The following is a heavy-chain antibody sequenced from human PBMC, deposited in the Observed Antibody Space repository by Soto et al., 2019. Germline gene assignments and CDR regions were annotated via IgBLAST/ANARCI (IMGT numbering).Heavy chain of an antibody. Sequence: SVKVSCKASGGTFSSYAISWVRQAPGQGLEWMGGIIPIFGTANYAQKFQGRVTITADESTSTAYMELSSLRSEDTAVYYCASVAVAGRAVYYYYYGMDVWGQGTTVTVSS. D-gene: IGHD6-19*01. CDR2: IIPIFGTA. V-gene: IGHV1-69*13. CDR1: GGTFSSYA. J-gene: IGHJ6*02. CDR3: ASVAVAGRAVYYYYYGMDV.